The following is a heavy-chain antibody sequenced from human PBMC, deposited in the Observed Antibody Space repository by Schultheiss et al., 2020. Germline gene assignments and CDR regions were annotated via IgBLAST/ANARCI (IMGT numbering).Heavy chain of an antibody. D-gene: IGHD3-3*01. V-gene: IGHV3-11*01. Sequence: GESLKISCAASGFTFSDYYMSWIRQAPGKGLEWVSYISSSGSTIYYADSVKGRFTISRDNAKNSLYLQMNSLRAEDTAVYYCARDFEVHITFFGVVRASWGMDVWGQGTTVTVSS. CDR1: GFTFSDYY. CDR3: ARDFEVHITFFGVVRASWGMDV. CDR2: ISSSGSTI. J-gene: IGHJ6*02.